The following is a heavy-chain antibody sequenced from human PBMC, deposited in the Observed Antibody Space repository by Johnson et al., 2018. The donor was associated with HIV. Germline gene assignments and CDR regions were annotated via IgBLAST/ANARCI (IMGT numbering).Heavy chain of an antibody. CDR3: TTDYRLTVVTRSDAFDI. D-gene: IGHD4-23*01. Sequence: VQLVESGGGLVKPGGSLRLSCAASGFTFSNAWMSWVRQAPGKGLEWVGRIKSKTDGGTTDYAAPVKGRFTIPRDDSKNTLYLQMNSLKTEDTAVYYCTTDYRLTVVTRSDAFDIWGQGTMVTVSS. V-gene: IGHV3-15*01. J-gene: IGHJ3*02. CDR2: IKSKTDGGTT. CDR1: GFTFSNAW.